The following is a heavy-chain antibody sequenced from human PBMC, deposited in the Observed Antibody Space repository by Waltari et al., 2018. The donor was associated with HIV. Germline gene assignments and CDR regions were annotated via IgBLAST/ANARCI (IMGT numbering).Heavy chain of an antibody. D-gene: IGHD6-19*01. CDR3: AKNRGPFIAVAGT. CDR2: ISWISGSI. V-gene: IGHV3-9*01. Sequence: EVQLVESGGGLVQPGRSLRLSCAASGFPFDDYAMHWVRQPPGKGLEWVSSISWISGSIDYADSVKGRFTISRDNTKNSLYLQMNSVRAEDTALYYCAKNRGPFIAVAGTWGQGTLVTVSS. CDR1: GFPFDDYA. J-gene: IGHJ5*02.